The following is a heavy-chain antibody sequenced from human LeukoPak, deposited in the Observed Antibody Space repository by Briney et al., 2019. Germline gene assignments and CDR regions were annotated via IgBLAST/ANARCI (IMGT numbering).Heavy chain of an antibody. CDR3: ARGWGYFDY. CDR1: GGSINNYY. V-gene: IGHV4-59*01. CDR2: IYFSGST. Sequence: PSETLSLTCTVSGGSINNYYWSWVRQPPEKGLEWIGYIYFSGSTNYNPSLKSRVTISVDTSKNQFSLRLSSVTAADTAVYYCARGWGYFDYWGQGTPVSVSS. J-gene: IGHJ4*03. D-gene: IGHD5-24*01.